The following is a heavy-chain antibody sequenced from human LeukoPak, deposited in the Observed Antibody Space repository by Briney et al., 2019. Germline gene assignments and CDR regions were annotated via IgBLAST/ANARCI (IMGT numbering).Heavy chain of an antibody. J-gene: IGHJ5*02. CDR3: GRQEVGAGYCSSTSCAEPHWFDP. CDR1: GGSISWYY. V-gene: IGHV4-59*08. Sequence: SETLSLTCTVSGGSISWYYWSWIRQPPGKGLELIGYVHDRGSTNYSPSLKSRVSISVDTSKNQFSLKLNSVTAADTAVYYCGRQEVGAGYCSSTSCAEPHWFDPWGQGTLVTVSS. CDR2: VHDRGST. D-gene: IGHD2-2*01.